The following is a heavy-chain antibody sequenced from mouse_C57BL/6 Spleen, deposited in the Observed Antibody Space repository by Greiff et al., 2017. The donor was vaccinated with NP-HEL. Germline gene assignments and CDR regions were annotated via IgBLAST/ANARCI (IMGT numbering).Heavy chain of an antibody. V-gene: IGHV1-85*01. CDR1: GYTFTSYD. D-gene: IGHD1-1*01. J-gene: IGHJ3*01. CDR2: IYPRDGST. CDR3: ARPDYYGSSSAWFAY. Sequence: QVQLQQSGPELVKPGASVKLSCKASGYTFTSYDINWVKQRPGQGLEWIGWIYPRDGSTKYNEKFKGKATLTVDTSSSTAYMELHSLTSEDSAVYFCARPDYYGSSSAWFAYWGQGTLVTVSA.